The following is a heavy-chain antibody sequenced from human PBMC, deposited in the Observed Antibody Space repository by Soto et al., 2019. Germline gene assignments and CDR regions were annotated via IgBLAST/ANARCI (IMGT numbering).Heavy chain of an antibody. Sequence: QVQLVQSEAEVKKPGASVKVSCKASGYTFITYAMHWVRQAPGQRLEWMGWINAGNGNTKYSQKFQGRVSITRDTSASTAYMELSSLRSEDTAVYYCARGIIVGGWYPYYFDYWGQGTLFTVSS. J-gene: IGHJ4*02. CDR1: GYTFITYA. D-gene: IGHD6-19*01. CDR2: INAGNGNT. CDR3: ARGIIVGGWYPYYFDY. V-gene: IGHV1-3*01.